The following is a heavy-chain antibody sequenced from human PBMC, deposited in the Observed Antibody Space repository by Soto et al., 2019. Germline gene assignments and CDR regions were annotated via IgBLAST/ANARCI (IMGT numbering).Heavy chain of an antibody. CDR2: ISTSGTT. J-gene: IGHJ5*02. CDR1: GASISSYF. Sequence: QVQLQESGPGLVEPSETLSLTCTVSGASISSYFWTWIRQPAGKGLDWIGRISTSGTTNYNPSLKSRVTMSVDTSKNPFTLNLSSVTAADTAVYYCAREAVPDRWFDPWGQGTMVTVSS. V-gene: IGHV4-4*07. CDR3: AREAVPDRWFDP.